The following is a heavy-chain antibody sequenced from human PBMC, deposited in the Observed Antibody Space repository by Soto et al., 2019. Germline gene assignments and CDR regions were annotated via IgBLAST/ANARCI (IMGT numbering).Heavy chain of an antibody. Sequence: QVQLVQSGAEVKKPGASVKVSCKASGYTFISYTMNWVRQAPGQRLEWMGWITAGSGYTKYSQRFQGSVTMTRDTSASTVYMELSSLRSADTAVYYCARDLGSGSSYTAPFDYWGQGTLVTVSS. CDR3: ARDLGSGSSYTAPFDY. CDR1: GYTFISYT. CDR2: ITAGSGYT. V-gene: IGHV1-3*01. D-gene: IGHD1-26*01. J-gene: IGHJ4*02.